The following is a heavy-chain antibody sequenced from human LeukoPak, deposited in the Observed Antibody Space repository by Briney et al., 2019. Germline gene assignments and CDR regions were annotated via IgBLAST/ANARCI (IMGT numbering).Heavy chain of an antibody. J-gene: IGHJ4*02. D-gene: IGHD3-10*01. CDR2: INPDGSGT. V-gene: IGHV3-74*01. CDR1: GFTFSSYW. CDR3: ARDSGSGSYSGY. Sequence: GGSLRLSCAASGFTFSSYWMHWVRQSPGKGLVWVSRINPDGSGTSHADSVKGRFTISRDNAKNTLYLQMNSLRAEDTAVYYCARDSGSGSYSGYWGLGTLVTVSS.